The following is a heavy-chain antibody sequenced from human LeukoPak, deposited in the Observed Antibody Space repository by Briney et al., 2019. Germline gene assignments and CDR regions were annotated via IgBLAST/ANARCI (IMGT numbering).Heavy chain of an antibody. V-gene: IGHV3-74*01. J-gene: IGHJ4*02. CDR1: GFDFSSNW. CDR3: AKDHYWSIDY. D-gene: IGHD3-3*01. CDR2: IRGDGIST. Sequence: GGSLRLSCAASGFDFSSNWMHWVRHAPGQGLVWVSRIRGDGISTNYADSVKGRFTISRDIAKNTLYLQMNSLRAEDTGVYYCAKDHYWSIDYWGRGTLVTVSS.